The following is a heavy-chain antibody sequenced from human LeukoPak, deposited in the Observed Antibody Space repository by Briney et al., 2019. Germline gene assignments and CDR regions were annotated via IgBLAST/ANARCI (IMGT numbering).Heavy chain of an antibody. Sequence: ASVKVSCKASGYRFSSYDINWVRQATGQGLEWMAYMNPNSGNTVFAQNFRDRLTITRSTSMSTAYMELTSLRSQDTAVYYCARAGGGPTTLYWYFDIWGRGTLVTVSS. J-gene: IGHJ2*01. CDR2: MNPNSGNT. V-gene: IGHV1-8*03. CDR3: ARAGGGPTTLYWYFDI. CDR1: GYRFSSYD. D-gene: IGHD1-7*01.